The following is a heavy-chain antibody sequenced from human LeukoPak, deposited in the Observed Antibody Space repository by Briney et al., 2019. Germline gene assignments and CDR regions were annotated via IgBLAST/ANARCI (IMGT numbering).Heavy chain of an antibody. CDR3: ARGKAAAGRYNWFDP. CDR1: GGSFSGYY. Sequence: SETLSLTCAVYGGSFSGYYSSWLRQPPGKGLEWIGEINHSGSTNYNPSLKSRVTISVDTSKNQFSLKLSSVTAADTAVYYCARGKAAAGRYNWFDPWGQGTLVTVSS. D-gene: IGHD6-13*01. V-gene: IGHV4-34*01. J-gene: IGHJ5*02. CDR2: INHSGST.